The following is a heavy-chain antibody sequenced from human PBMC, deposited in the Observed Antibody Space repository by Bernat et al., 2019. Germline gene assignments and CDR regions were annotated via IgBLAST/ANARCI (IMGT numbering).Heavy chain of an antibody. J-gene: IGHJ4*02. D-gene: IGHD3-3*01. CDR3: TTDALDGVFGVVIISGGYDY. CDR2: IKSKTDGGTT. Sequence: EVQLVESGGGLVKPGGSLRLSCAASGFTFSNAWMSWVRQAPGKGLEWVGHIKSKTDGGTTDYAAPVKGRFTISRDDSKNTLYLQMNSLKTEDTAVYYCTTDALDGVFGVVIISGGYDYWGQGTLVTVSS. V-gene: IGHV3-15*01. CDR1: GFTFSNAW.